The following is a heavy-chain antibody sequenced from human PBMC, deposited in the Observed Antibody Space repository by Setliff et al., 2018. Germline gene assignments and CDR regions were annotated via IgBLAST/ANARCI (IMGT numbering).Heavy chain of an antibody. D-gene: IGHD2-2*01. Sequence: ASVKVSCKASGGTFSSYAISWVRQAPGQGLEWMGWISAYNGNNIYAQNLQGRVTMTTDTSTSTAYMEPRSLRSDDTAIYYCARVSLPATIVRFDSWGQGTLVTVSS. V-gene: IGHV1-18*01. CDR1: GGTFSSYA. J-gene: IGHJ4*02. CDR2: ISAYNGNN. CDR3: ARVSLPATIVRFDS.